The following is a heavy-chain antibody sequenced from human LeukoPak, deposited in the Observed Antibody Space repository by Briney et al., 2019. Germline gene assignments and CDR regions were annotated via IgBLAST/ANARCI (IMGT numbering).Heavy chain of an antibody. V-gene: IGHV4-59*01. Sequence: SETLSLTCTVSGGSISSYYWSWIRQPPGKGLEWIGYIYYSGSTNYNPSLKSRVTISVDTSKNQFSLKLSSVTAADTAVYYCASGRVGYSSSWYYFDYWGQGTLVTVSS. CDR2: IYYSGST. CDR3: ASGRVGYSSSWYYFDY. CDR1: GGSISSYY. J-gene: IGHJ4*02. D-gene: IGHD6-13*01.